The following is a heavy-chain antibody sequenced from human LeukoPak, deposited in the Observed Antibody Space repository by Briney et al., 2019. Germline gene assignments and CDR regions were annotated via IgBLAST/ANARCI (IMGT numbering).Heavy chain of an antibody. D-gene: IGHD1-26*01. CDR1: GGSISSSSYY. V-gene: IGHV4-39*01. CDR3: ARQTGSSQIVAATTRFDP. CDR2: IYYSGST. Sequence: SETLSLTCTVSGGSISSSSYYWGWIRQPPGKGLEWIGSIYYSGSTYYNPSLRSRITISVDTSKNQFSLNLSSVTAADTAVYYCARQTGSSQIVAATTRFDPWGQGTLVTVSS. J-gene: IGHJ5*02.